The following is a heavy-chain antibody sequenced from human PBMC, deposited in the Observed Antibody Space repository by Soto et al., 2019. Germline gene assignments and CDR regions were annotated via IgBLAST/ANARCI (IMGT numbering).Heavy chain of an antibody. Sequence: SETLSLTCTFSAVSISSGDYYCSWIRQPPWKGVEWIGYIYYSGSTYYNPSLKSRVTISVDTSKNQLSLKLSTVTAADTAVYYCAGGWGYGPSHDAFHIWEQEAMVSVS. D-gene: IGHD5-18*01. CDR1: AVSISSGDYY. V-gene: IGHV4-30-4*01. J-gene: IGHJ3*02. CDR2: IYYSGST. CDR3: AGGWGYGPSHDAFHI.